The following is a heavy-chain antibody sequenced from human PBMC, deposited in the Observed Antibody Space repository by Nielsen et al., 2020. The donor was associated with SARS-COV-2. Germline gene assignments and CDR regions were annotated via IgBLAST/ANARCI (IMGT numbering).Heavy chain of an antibody. J-gene: IGHJ2*01. V-gene: IGHV3-73*01. CDR1: GFTFSSYS. CDR3: TRSITMIERWYFDL. D-gene: IGHD3-22*01. Sequence: GESLKISCAASGFTFSSYSMNWVRQAPGKGLEWVGRIRSKANSYATAYAASVKGRFTISRDDSKNTAYLQMNSLKTEDTAVYYCTRSITMIERWYFDLWGRGTLVTVSS. CDR2: IRSKANSYAT.